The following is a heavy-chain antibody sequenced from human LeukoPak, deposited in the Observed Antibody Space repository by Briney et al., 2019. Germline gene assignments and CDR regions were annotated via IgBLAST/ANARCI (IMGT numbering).Heavy chain of an antibody. CDR3: ARVADCSGGSCGYYFDY. D-gene: IGHD2-15*01. CDR2: IYYSGST. Sequence: PSETLSLTCTVSGGSISSGDYYWSWIRQPPGTGLEWIGYIYYSGSTYYNPSLKSRVTISVDTSKNQFSLKLSSVTAADTAVYYCARVADCSGGSCGYYFDYWGQGTLVTVSS. J-gene: IGHJ4*02. CDR1: GGSISSGDYY. V-gene: IGHV4-30-4*01.